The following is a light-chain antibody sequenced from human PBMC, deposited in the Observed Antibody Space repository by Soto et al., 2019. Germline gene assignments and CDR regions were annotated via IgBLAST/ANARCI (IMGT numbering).Light chain of an antibody. CDR2: EAS. V-gene: IGKV1-39*01. CDR3: QQSYTTPFT. Sequence: DIQMTQSPSSLSASVGDRVTITCRASQSIRSYLNWYQQKPEQAPELLIYEASSLQSGVPSRFSGSGSGTDFTLTISSLQPEDFATYYCQQSYTTPFTFGPGTKVDIK. J-gene: IGKJ3*01. CDR1: QSIRSY.